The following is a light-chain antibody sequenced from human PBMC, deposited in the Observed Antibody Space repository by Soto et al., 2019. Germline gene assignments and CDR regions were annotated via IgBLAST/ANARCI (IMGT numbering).Light chain of an antibody. CDR3: NSYTGSGIV. V-gene: IGLV2-14*01. J-gene: IGLJ1*01. CDR2: EVS. Sequence: QSVLTHPASVSGSPGQSITISCTGTSSDVGGYNYVSWYQHHPGKAPKLMIYEVSNRPSGVSYRFSGSKSGNTASLTISGLQAEDEADYYCNSYTGSGIVFGTGTKVTVL. CDR1: SSDVGGYNY.